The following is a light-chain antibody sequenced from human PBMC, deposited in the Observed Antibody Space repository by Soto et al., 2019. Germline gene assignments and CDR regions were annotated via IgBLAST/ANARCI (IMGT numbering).Light chain of an antibody. CDR1: SSDVGSYTL. Sequence: QSVLTQPASVSGSPGQSITISCSGTSSDVGSYTLVSWYQQYPGKVPKLLIYEGTKRPSGVSHRFSGSKSGNTASLTISALQAEDEADYFCCSYGGSRASYVFGTGTKLTVL. CDR2: EGT. V-gene: IGLV2-23*01. CDR3: CSYGGSRASYV. J-gene: IGLJ1*01.